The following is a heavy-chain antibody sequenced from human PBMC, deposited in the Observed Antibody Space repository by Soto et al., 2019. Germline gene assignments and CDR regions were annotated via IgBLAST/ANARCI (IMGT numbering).Heavy chain of an antibody. J-gene: IGHJ4*02. Sequence: QVQLVESGGGVVQPGKSLRLSCATSGFTFRSYGMHWVRQAPGKGLEWVAFIWFDGSNQYYADSVKGRFTISRDNSDNALYLPMNSLRVEDTAVYYCARACGGDCYILDYWCQGTLVTVSS. CDR3: ARACGGDCYILDY. CDR2: IWFDGSNQ. V-gene: IGHV3-33*01. CDR1: GFTFRSYG. D-gene: IGHD2-21*02.